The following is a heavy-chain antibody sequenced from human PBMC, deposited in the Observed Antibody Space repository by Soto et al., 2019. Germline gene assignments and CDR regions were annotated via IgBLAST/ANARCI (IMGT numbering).Heavy chain of an antibody. J-gene: IGHJ5*02. CDR2: IHYTGTT. Sequence: PSETLSVTCTVSGGSLSTSSSYWGWVRQPPGEGLQWIGSIHYTGTTYYNASLNSRVTLAVDTSNNQFSLKLTSVTAADTATYYCARQSLVASRSRLAWFDPWGQGALVT. D-gene: IGHD3-16*01. V-gene: IGHV4-39*01. CDR1: GGSLSTSSSY. CDR3: ARQSLVASRSRLAWFDP.